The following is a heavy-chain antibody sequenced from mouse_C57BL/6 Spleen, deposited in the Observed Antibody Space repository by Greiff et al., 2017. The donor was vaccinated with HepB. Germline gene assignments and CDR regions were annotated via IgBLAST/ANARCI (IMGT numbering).Heavy chain of an antibody. V-gene: IGHV5-17*01. Sequence: EVKLVESGGGLVKPGGSLKLSCAASGFTFSDYGMHWVRQAPEKGLEWVAYISSGSSTIYYADTVKGRFTISRDNAKNTLFLQMTSLRSEDTAMYYWARIDYYGSSLYAMDYWGQGTSVTVSS. J-gene: IGHJ4*01. CDR1: GFTFSDYG. CDR2: ISSGSSTI. CDR3: ARIDYYGSSLYAMDY. D-gene: IGHD1-1*01.